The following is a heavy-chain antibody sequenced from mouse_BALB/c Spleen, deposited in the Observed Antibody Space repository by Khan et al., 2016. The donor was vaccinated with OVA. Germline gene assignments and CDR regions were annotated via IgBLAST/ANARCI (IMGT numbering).Heavy chain of an antibody. Sequence: VQLKESGGDLVNPGGSLKLSCAASGFIFSSYGMSWVRQTPDKRLEWVATISSGGTYTYYPASVKGRFTISRDNAKNTLSLQMSSLKSEDTALYYGTRVITTTTGDYYAMDYWGQATSVTVSS. CDR1: GFIFSSYG. D-gene: IGHD1-2*01. CDR3: TRVITTTTGDYYAMDY. CDR2: ISSGGTYT. J-gene: IGHJ4*01. V-gene: IGHV5-6*01.